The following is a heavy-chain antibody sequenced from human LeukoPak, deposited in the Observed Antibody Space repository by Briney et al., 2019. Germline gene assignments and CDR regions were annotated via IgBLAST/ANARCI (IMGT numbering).Heavy chain of an antibody. CDR2: INPNSGGT. Sequence: ASVKVSCKASGYTFTGYYMHWVRQAPGQGLEWMGRINPNSGGTNNAQKFQGRVTMTRDTSISTAYMELSRLRSDDTAVYYCARARATREMATISPWGQGTLVTVSS. J-gene: IGHJ5*02. D-gene: IGHD5-24*01. CDR1: GYTFTGYY. V-gene: IGHV1-2*06. CDR3: ARARATREMATISP.